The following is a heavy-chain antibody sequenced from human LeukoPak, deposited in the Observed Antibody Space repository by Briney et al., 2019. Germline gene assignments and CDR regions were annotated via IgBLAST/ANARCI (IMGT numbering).Heavy chain of an antibody. Sequence: ASVKVSCKASGYTFTGYYMHWVRQAPGQGLEWMGWINPNSGGTNYAQKFQGRVTMTRDTSISTAYMELSRLRSDDTAVYYCARDPNYYDSSGTLYYFDYWGQGTLVTVSS. CDR3: ARDPNYYDSSGTLYYFDY. V-gene: IGHV1-2*02. J-gene: IGHJ4*02. D-gene: IGHD3-22*01. CDR2: INPNSGGT. CDR1: GYTFTGYY.